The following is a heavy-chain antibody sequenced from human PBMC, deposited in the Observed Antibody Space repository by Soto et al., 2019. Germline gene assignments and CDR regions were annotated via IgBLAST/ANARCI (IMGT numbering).Heavy chain of an antibody. Sequence: PSETLALTCTGSDGSLSSYYWSWIRQPAGKRLEWIGRIYTSGSTNYNPSLKSRVTMSVDTSKNQFSLKLSSVTAADTAVYYCATDNSLDDFWSGLGKTYWFDFGAQLTLV. CDR2: IYTSGST. CDR1: DGSLSSYY. D-gene: IGHD3-3*01. V-gene: IGHV4-4*07. J-gene: IGHJ5*01. CDR3: ATDNSLDDFWSGLGKTYWFDF.